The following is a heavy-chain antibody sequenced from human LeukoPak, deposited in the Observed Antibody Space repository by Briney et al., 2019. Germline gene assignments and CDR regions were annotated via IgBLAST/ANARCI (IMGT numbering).Heavy chain of an antibody. CDR3: ARGVGYCSGGNCHGVGSSDY. CDR2: VSPNSGNT. Sequence: ASVKVSCKASGYTFTSYDLNWVRQATGQGLEWMGWVSPNSGNTGYAQKFQGRVTMTRDTSISTVYMELSSLRSEDTAVYYCARGVGYCSGGNCHGVGSSDYWGQGTLVTVSS. J-gene: IGHJ4*02. D-gene: IGHD2-15*01. V-gene: IGHV1-8*01. CDR1: GYTFTSYD.